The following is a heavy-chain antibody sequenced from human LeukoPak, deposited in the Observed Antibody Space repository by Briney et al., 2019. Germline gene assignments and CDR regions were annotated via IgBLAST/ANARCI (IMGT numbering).Heavy chain of an antibody. Sequence: PGGSLRLSCAASGFSFSSYAMSWVRQAPGKGLEWVSRINSDGSSTSYADSVKGRFTISRDNAKNTLYLQMNSLRAEDTAVYYCVSPGLGAAAGTGYWGQGTLVTVSS. J-gene: IGHJ4*02. CDR3: VSPGLGAAAGTGY. CDR1: GFSFSSYA. CDR2: INSDGSST. V-gene: IGHV3-74*01. D-gene: IGHD6-13*01.